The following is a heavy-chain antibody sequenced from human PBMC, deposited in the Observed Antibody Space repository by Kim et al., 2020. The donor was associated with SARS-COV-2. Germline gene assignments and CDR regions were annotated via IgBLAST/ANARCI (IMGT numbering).Heavy chain of an antibody. CDR2: ISSSGSTI. D-gene: IGHD3-22*01. V-gene: IGHV3-11*01. J-gene: IGHJ4*02. Sequence: GGSLRLSCAASGFTFSDYYMSWIRQAPGKGLVWVSYISSSGSTIYYADFVKGRFTISRDNAKNSLYLQMNSLRAEDTAVYYCARDRKYYDSSDRFDYWGQGTLVTVSS. CDR1: GFTFSDYY. CDR3: ARDRKYYDSSDRFDY.